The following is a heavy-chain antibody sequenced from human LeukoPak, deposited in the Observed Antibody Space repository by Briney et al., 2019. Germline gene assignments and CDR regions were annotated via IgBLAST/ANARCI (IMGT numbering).Heavy chain of an antibody. CDR3: ARSFSS. Sequence: PGGSLRLSCAASGFTFSSYAMHWVRQAPGKGLEWVAVISYDGSNKYYADSVKGRFTISRDNSKNTLYLQMNGLRAEDTAVYYCARSFSSWGQGTLVTVSS. J-gene: IGHJ4*02. CDR2: ISYDGSNK. D-gene: IGHD1-26*01. V-gene: IGHV3-30*14. CDR1: GFTFSSYA.